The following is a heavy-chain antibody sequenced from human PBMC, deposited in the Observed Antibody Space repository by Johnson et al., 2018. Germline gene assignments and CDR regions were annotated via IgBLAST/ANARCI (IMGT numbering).Heavy chain of an antibody. Sequence: QVQLVQSGGGVVQPGRSLRLSCAASGFTFSSYGMHWVRQAPGKGLEWVAVISYDGSSKYYAGSVKGRFTISRDNSKNTLYLRMNSLRPEDTAMYYCVQRLAVGSGAFDIWGQGTMVTVSS. J-gene: IGHJ3*02. CDR3: VQRLAVGSGAFDI. V-gene: IGHV3-30*18. CDR2: ISYDGSSK. CDR1: GFTFSSYG. D-gene: IGHD6-19*01.